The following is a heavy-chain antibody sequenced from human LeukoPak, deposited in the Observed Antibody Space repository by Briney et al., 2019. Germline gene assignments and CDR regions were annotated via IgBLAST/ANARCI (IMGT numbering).Heavy chain of an antibody. Sequence: SVKVSCKASGYTFSNYGISWVRQAPGQGLEWMGGIIPIFGTANYAQKFQGRVTITADKSTSTAYMELSSLRSEDTAVYYCARGWKPYGSGSYTPYYYYYYMDVWGKGTTVTVSS. D-gene: IGHD1-26*01. CDR2: IIPIFGTA. CDR1: GYTFSNYG. J-gene: IGHJ6*03. V-gene: IGHV1-69*06. CDR3: ARGWKPYGSGSYTPYYYYYYMDV.